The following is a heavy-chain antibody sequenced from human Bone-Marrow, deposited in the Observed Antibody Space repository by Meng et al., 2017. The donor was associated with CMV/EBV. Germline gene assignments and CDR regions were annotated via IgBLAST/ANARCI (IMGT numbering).Heavy chain of an antibody. D-gene: IGHD2-15*01. CDR3: ARGHGVAAAYEAFDM. CDR2: ISPNSGGT. Sequence: ASVKVSCKASGYTFTVYYMHWVRQAPGQGLEWMGWISPNSGGTNYAQKFQGRVTMTRDTSISTVYMELSRLRSDDSAVYYCARGHGVAAAYEAFDMWGQGTMVTVSS. J-gene: IGHJ3*02. CDR1: GYTFTVYY. V-gene: IGHV1-2*02.